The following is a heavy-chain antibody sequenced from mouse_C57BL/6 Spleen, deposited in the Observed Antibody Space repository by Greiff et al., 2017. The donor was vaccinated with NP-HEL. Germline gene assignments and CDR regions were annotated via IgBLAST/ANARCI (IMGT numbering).Heavy chain of an antibody. J-gene: IGHJ3*01. CDR2: ISYDGSN. V-gene: IGHV3-6*01. CDR1: GYSITSGYY. CDR3: AVNWDAWFAY. Sequence: DVKLQESGPGLVKPSQSLSLTCAVTGYSITSGYYWNWIRQFPGNKLEWMGDISYDGSNNYNPSLKNLISITRDTSKNQFFLKLNSVTTEDTATYYCAVNWDAWFAYWGQGTLVTVSA. D-gene: IGHD4-1*01.